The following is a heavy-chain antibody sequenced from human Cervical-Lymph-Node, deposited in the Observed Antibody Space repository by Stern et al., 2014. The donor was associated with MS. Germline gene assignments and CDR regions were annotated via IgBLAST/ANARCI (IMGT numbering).Heavy chain of an antibody. Sequence: QVQLVQSGAEVKKPGSSVKVSCKASGDTFSNYAISWVRQAPGQGLEWMGGIIAIFGRPNYAQKFQDRVTITADESTSTAYMELSSLRSEDTAVYYCARGWSYDILTGYSYWGQGTLVTVSS. V-gene: IGHV1-69*01. J-gene: IGHJ4*02. D-gene: IGHD3-9*01. CDR1: GDTFSNYA. CDR2: IIAIFGRP. CDR3: ARGWSYDILTGYSY.